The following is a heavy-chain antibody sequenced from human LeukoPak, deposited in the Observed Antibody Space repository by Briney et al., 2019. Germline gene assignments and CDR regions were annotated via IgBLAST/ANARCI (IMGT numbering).Heavy chain of an antibody. V-gene: IGHV3-7*05. CDR1: GFTFSNYW. CDR3: ASFSVG. D-gene: IGHD2-15*01. J-gene: IGHJ4*02. Sequence: GGSLRLSCAASGFTFSNYWMIWVRQAPGKGLEWVGNIKQDGSEKRYADSVRGRFSISRDNAQTSLYLQMNSLRAEDTAVYYCASFSVGWGQGTLVTVSS. CDR2: IKQDGSEK.